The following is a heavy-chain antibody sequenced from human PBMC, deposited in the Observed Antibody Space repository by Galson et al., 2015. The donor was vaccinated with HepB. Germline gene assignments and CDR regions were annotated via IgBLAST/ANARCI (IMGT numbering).Heavy chain of an antibody. V-gene: IGHV3-23*01. Sequence: SLRLSCAASGFTFSSYAMSWVRQAPGKGLEWVSAISGSGDNTYYADSVKGRFTISRDNSRNTLYLQMNSLRAEDTAIYSCAKWDTAIVNYYYYGMDVWGQGTTVTVSS. CDR3: AKWDTAIVNYYYYGMDV. CDR1: GFTFSSYA. D-gene: IGHD5-18*01. J-gene: IGHJ6*02. CDR2: ISGSGDNT.